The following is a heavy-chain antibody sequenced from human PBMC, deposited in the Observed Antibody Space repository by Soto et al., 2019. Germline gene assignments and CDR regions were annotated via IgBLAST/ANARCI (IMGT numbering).Heavy chain of an antibody. D-gene: IGHD3-9*01. CDR2: IIPIFGTA. V-gene: IGHV1-69*01. CDR3: AREYYDILTGYYNSPYYFDY. CDR1: GGTFSSYA. Sequence: QVQLVQSGAEVKKPGSSVKVSCKASGGTFSSYAISWVRQAPGQGLEWMGGIIPIFGTANYAQKFQGRVTITADESTSTAYMELSSLRSEDTAVYYCAREYYDILTGYYNSPYYFDYWGQGTLVTVS. J-gene: IGHJ4*02.